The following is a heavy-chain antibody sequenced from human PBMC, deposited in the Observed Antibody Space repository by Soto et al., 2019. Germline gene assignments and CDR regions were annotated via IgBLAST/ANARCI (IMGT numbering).Heavy chain of an antibody. D-gene: IGHD5-12*01. CDR2: IYYSGST. CDR1: GDSISSRSYY. CDR3: ARGLANILATKAGY. V-gene: IGHV4-39*01. Sequence: SETLSLTCTVTGDSISSRSYYWGWIRQPPGKGLEWIGDIYYSGSTYNNPSLRSRVTISIDTSKDQFSLKLSSVTAADTAVYFCARGLANILATKAGYWGQGTLVTVSS. J-gene: IGHJ4*02.